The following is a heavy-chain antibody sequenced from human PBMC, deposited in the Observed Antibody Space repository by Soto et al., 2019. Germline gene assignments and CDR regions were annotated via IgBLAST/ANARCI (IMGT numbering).Heavy chain of an antibody. Sequence: QVQLVQSGAEVKKPGASVKVSCKASGYTFTSYDINWVRQATGQGLEWMGWMNPNSGNTGYAQKFQGRVTMTRNTSSSTAYMELSSLRSEGTAVYYCARGPWSIFGVVNYYYYGMDVWGQGTTVTVSS. D-gene: IGHD3-3*01. CDR3: ARGPWSIFGVVNYYYYGMDV. CDR2: MNPNSGNT. CDR1: GYTFTSYD. J-gene: IGHJ6*02. V-gene: IGHV1-8*01.